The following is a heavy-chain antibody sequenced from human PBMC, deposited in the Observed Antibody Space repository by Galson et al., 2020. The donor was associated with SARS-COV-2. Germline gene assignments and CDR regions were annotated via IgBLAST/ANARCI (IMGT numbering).Heavy chain of an antibody. J-gene: IGHJ4*02. D-gene: IGHD3-10*01. CDR3: AKTTRAGAINFDF. CDR2: ITGRGDST. Sequence: QAGGSLRLCCAASGFTFTNYAMSWVRQAPGKALEWVSTITGRGDSTYYAVSVKGRFTISRDNSKNTLFLQMNSLRGEDTAIYFCAKTTRAGAINFDFWGQGTLVTVSS. CDR1: GFTFTNYA. V-gene: IGHV3-23*01.